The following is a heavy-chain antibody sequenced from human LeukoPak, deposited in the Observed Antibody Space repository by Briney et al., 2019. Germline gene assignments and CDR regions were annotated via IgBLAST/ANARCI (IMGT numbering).Heavy chain of an antibody. CDR3: ARDVSDPQAYYYGMDV. CDR1: GASMTTAGYF. D-gene: IGHD2-21*02. V-gene: IGHV4-31*03. CDR2: IYYSGST. Sequence: SETLSLTCTVSGASMTTAGYFWSWIRQHPEKGLEWMGHIYYSGSTYSNPALKSRVTISVDTSKNQFSLKLSSVTAADTAVYYCARDVSDPQAYYYGMDVWGQGTTVTVSS. J-gene: IGHJ6*02.